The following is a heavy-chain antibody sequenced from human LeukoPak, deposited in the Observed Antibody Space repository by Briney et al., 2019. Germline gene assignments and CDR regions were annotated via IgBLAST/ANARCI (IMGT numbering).Heavy chain of an antibody. CDR3: TKDYASIAARPGYFQH. D-gene: IGHD6-6*01. Sequence: GGSLRLSCAASGFTFSSYGMHWVRQAPGKGLEWVAFIRYDGSNKYYADSVKGRFTISRDNSKNTLYLQMNSLRAEDTAVYYCTKDYASIAARPGYFQHWGQGTLVTVSS. V-gene: IGHV3-30*02. J-gene: IGHJ1*01. CDR2: IRYDGSNK. CDR1: GFTFSSYG.